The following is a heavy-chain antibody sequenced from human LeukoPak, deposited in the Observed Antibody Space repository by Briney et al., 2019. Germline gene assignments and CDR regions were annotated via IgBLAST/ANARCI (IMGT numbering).Heavy chain of an antibody. CDR3: ARTSRGYSYGRNFDY. V-gene: IGHV5-51*01. Sequence: GESLKISCKGSGYSFTSYWIGWVRQMPGKGLEWMGIIYPGDSDTRYSPSFQGRATISADKSISTAYLQWSSLKASDTAMYYCARTSRGYSYGRNFDYWGQGTLVTVSS. J-gene: IGHJ4*02. CDR1: GYSFTSYW. D-gene: IGHD5-18*01. CDR2: IYPGDSDT.